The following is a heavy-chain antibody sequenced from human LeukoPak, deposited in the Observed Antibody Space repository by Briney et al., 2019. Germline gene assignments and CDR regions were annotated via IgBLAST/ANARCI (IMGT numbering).Heavy chain of an antibody. J-gene: IGHJ6*03. CDR1: GFTFDDYG. CDR3: ARDSSSGWYYYYYMDV. CDR2: INWNGGST. Sequence: PGGSLRLSCAASGFTFDDYGMSWVRQAPGKGLEWVSGINWNGGSTGYADSVKGRFTISRDNAKNSLYLRMNSLRAEDTALYYCARDSSSGWYYYYYMDVWGKGTTVTVSS. D-gene: IGHD6-19*01. V-gene: IGHV3-20*04.